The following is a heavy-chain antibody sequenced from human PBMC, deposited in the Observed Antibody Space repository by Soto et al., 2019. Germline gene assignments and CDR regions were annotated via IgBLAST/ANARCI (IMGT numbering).Heavy chain of an antibody. CDR1: GYSFTSYW. CDR2: IYPGDSDT. Sequence: LGESLKISCKGSGYSFTSYWIGWVRQMPGKGLEWMGIIYPGDSDTRYSPSFQGQVTISADKSISTAYLQWSSLKASDTAMYYCASNNWNYGYYYGMDVWGQGTTVTVSS. D-gene: IGHD1-7*01. J-gene: IGHJ6*02. CDR3: ASNNWNYGYYYGMDV. V-gene: IGHV5-51*01.